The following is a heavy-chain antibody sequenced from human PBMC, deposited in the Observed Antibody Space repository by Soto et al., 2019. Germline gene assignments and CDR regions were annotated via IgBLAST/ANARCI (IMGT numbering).Heavy chain of an antibody. CDR2: IKQDGSGK. J-gene: IGHJ3*02. CDR3: ASELWFGELLREPNAFDI. D-gene: IGHD3-10*01. V-gene: IGHV3-7*05. CDR1: GFTFSSYW. Sequence: GGSLRLSCAASGFTFSSYWMSWVRQAPGKGLEGVANIKQDGSGKYYVDSGKRRFTISRDNAKNSLYLQMNSLRAEDTAVYYCASELWFGELLREPNAFDIWGQGTMVTVSS.